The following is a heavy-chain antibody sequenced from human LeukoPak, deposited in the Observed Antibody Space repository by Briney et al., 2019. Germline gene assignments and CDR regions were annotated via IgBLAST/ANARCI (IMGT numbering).Heavy chain of an antibody. CDR3: TTDPYYDSLDGGDY. CDR1: GSTFINAW. J-gene: IGHJ4*02. CDR2: IKSKTDGGTT. Sequence: GGPLKPSGEAPGSTFINAWRSGFGQAQGKGRGWVARIKSKTDGGTTDYAAPVKGRFTISRDDSKNTLYLQMNSLKTEDTAVYYCTTDPYYDSLDGGDYWGQGTLVTVSS. D-gene: IGHD3-22*01. V-gene: IGHV3-15*01.